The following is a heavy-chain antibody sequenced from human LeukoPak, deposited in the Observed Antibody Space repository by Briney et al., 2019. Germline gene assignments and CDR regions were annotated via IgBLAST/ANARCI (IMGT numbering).Heavy chain of an antibody. CDR1: GGSISSYY. J-gene: IGHJ5*02. CDR3: ARHSPEGAAAGTYFSWFDP. CDR2: IYTSGST. D-gene: IGHD6-13*01. V-gene: IGHV4-4*09. Sequence: SETLSLTCTVSGGSISSYYWSWIRQPPGKGLEWIGYIYTSGSTNYNPSLKSRVTISVDTSKNQFSLKLSSVTAADTAVYYCARHSPEGAAAGTYFSWFDPWGQGTLVTVSS.